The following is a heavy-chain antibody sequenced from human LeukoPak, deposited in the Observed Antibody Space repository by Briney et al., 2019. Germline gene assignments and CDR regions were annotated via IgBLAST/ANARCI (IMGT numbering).Heavy chain of an antibody. J-gene: IGHJ4*02. CDR3: ARGRSITIFDY. V-gene: IGHV1-69*04. D-gene: IGHD3-3*01. Sequence: EASVKVSCKASGGTFSSYAISWVRQAPGQGLEWMGRIIPILGIANYAQKFQGRVTITTDESTSTAYMELSSLRSEDTAVYYCARGRSITIFDYWGQGTLVTVSS. CDR1: GGTFSSYA. CDR2: IIPILGIA.